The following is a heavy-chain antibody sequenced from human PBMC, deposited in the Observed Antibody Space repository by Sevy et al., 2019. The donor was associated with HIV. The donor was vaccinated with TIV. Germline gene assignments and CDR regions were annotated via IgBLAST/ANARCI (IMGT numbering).Heavy chain of an antibody. CDR2: IKSKIDGETT. Sequence: WGSVRLSCAVSGFTFNNAWMNWVRQAPGTGVQWVGLIKSKIDGETTDYAAPVKGRFTISRDDSKNTLFLQMNSLKIEDTAVYYCATAPGYYDSAPFDYWGPGTLVTVSS. CDR3: ATAPGYYDSAPFDY. D-gene: IGHD3-22*01. CDR1: GFTFNNAW. V-gene: IGHV3-15*01. J-gene: IGHJ4*02.